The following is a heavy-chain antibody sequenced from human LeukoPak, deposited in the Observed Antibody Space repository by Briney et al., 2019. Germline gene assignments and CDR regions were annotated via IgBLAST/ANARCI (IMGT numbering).Heavy chain of an antibody. V-gene: IGHV3-23*01. J-gene: IGHJ4*02. CDR1: GFTFSSYA. CDR3: AKPAGASSWPDYYFDC. Sequence: GGSLRLSCAASGFTFSSYAMSWVRQAPGKGLEWVSAISGSGGSTYYADSVKGRFTISRDNSKNTLYLQMNSLRAEDTAVYYCAKPAGASSWPDYYFDCWGQGTLVTVSS. D-gene: IGHD6-13*01. CDR2: ISGSGGST.